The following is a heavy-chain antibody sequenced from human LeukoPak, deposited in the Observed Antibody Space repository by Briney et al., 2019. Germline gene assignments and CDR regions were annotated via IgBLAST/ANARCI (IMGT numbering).Heavy chain of an antibody. CDR2: IKQDGSEK. D-gene: IGHD5-18*01. CDR3: AKEGYSYGLGLFDY. V-gene: IGHV3-7*04. Sequence: GGSLRLSCAASGFTFSSYWMSWVRQAPGKGLEWVANIKQDGSEKYYVDSVKGRFTISRDNAKNSLYLQMNSLRAEDTAVYYCAKEGYSYGLGLFDYWGQGTLVTVSS. J-gene: IGHJ4*02. CDR1: GFTFSSYW.